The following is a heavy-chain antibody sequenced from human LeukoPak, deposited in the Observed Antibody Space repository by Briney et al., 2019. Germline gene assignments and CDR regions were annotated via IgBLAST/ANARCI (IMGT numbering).Heavy chain of an antibody. J-gene: IGHJ4*02. CDR3: ARSYYDYVWGSYRHFYFDY. D-gene: IGHD3-16*02. CDR2: IYSSGST. CDR1: GGSISNYY. Sequence: SETLSLTCTVSGGSISNYYWSWIRQPAGKRLEWLGRIYSSGSTNYNPSLESRVTVSVDTSKNQFSLRLSSVTAADTAVYYCARSYYDYVWGSYRHFYFDYWGQGTLVTVSS. V-gene: IGHV4-4*07.